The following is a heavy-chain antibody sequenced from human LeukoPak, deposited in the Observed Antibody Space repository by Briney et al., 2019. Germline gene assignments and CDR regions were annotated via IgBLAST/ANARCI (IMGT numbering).Heavy chain of an antibody. CDR1: GGSISSYY. D-gene: IGHD3-10*01. CDR2: IYYSGST. V-gene: IGHV4-59*01. CDR3: ARDTGYYGSGSYGIDY. J-gene: IGHJ4*02. Sequence: SETLSLTCTVSGGSISSYYWSWIRQPPGKGLEWIGYIYYSGSTNYNPSLKSRVTISVKTSKNPFSLKLSSVTAADTAVYYCARDTGYYGSGSYGIDYWGQGTLVTVSS.